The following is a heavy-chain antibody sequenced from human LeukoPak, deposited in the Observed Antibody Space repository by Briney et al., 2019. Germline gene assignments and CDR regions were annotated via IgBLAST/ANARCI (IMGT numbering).Heavy chain of an antibody. CDR2: INSDGSWT. V-gene: IGHV3-74*01. CDR3: VSFYETN. Sequence: GGSLRLSCAASGNYWMHWVRQAPGKGLVWVSHINSDGSWTGYADSVKGRFTISKDNAKNTVYLQMNNLRAEDTAVYYCVSFYETNWGRVTLVTVSS. CDR1: GNYW. J-gene: IGHJ4*02. D-gene: IGHD2-2*01.